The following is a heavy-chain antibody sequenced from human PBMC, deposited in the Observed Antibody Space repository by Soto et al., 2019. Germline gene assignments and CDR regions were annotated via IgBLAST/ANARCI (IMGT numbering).Heavy chain of an antibody. V-gene: IGHV4-59*12. D-gene: IGHD3-22*01. CDR1: GGSMRNYF. Sequence: SETLSLTCTVSGGSMRNYFWTWIRQSPGKHLQLIGYVYQSGATHYTPSLKGRITISLDSDKNQFSLKLSSVTVADTAVYYCARGEGYYYDGRGLSFTWFDPWGQGALVTVSS. CDR3: ARGEGYYYDGRGLSFTWFDP. CDR2: VYQSGAT. J-gene: IGHJ5*02.